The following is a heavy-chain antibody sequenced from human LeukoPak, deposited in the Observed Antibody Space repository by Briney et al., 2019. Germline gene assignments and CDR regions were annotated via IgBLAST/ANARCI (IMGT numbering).Heavy chain of an antibody. V-gene: IGHV4-59*01. CDR1: GGSISSYY. CDR2: IYYSGST. Sequence: SETLSLTCTVSGGSISSYYWSWIRQPPGKGLDWIGYIYYSGSTKHNPSLKSRVYMSVDTSKNHFSLKLGSVTAADTAVYYCARGNSSGWYGGFDYWGQGILVTVSS. D-gene: IGHD6-19*01. CDR3: ARGNSSGWYGGFDY. J-gene: IGHJ4*02.